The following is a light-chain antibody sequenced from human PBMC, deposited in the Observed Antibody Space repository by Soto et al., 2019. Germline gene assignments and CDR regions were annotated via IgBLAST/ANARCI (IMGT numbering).Light chain of an antibody. J-gene: IGLJ1*01. CDR3: CSYAGTVHYV. V-gene: IGLV2-14*01. CDR2: HVT. Sequence: QSALTQPASVSGSLGQSITISCSGTSSDVGAYNYVSWYQQYPGKAPKLMIYHVTDRPSGVSNRFSGSKSGNTASLTISGIQDEEEDDYFCCSYAGTVHYVCGTSTKGTDL. CDR1: SSDVGAYNY.